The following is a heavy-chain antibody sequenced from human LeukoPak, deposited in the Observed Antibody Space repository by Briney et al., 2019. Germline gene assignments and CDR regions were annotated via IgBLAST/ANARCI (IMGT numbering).Heavy chain of an antibody. CDR1: GFTFSSYA. V-gene: IGHV3-23*01. CDR3: AKDEMAGRFDY. J-gene: IGHJ4*02. CDR2: ISGSGGST. Sequence: GGSLRLSCAASGFTFSSYAMSWVRQAPGKGLEWVSAISGSGGSTYYADSVKGRFTISRDNSKSTLYLQMNSLRAEDTAVYYYAKDEMAGRFDYWGQGTLVTVSS. D-gene: IGHD5-24*01.